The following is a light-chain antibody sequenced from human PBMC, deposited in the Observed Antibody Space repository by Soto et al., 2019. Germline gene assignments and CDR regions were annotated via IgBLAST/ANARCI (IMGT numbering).Light chain of an antibody. CDR3: QHYNSHSEA. V-gene: IGKV1-5*03. CDR1: QTISSL. CDR2: KAS. Sequence: IQITQSPSTLSGSVGDRVTITCRASQTISSLLAWYQQKPGKAPKLLIYKASTLKSGVPSRFSGSGSGTEFTLTISSLQPDDFATYYCQHYNSHSEAFGQGTKVDIK. J-gene: IGKJ1*01.